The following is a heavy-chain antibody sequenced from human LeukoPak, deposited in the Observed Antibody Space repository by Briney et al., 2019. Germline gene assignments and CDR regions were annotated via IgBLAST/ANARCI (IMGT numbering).Heavy chain of an antibody. CDR1: GYTFTDYY. Sequence: ASVKVSCKASGYTFTDYYMHWVQQAPGKGLEWMGLVDPEDGETIYAEKFQGRVTITADASTDTAYMELSSLRSEDTAVYYCATGRIAVAGTSWFDPWGQGTLVTVSS. J-gene: IGHJ5*02. D-gene: IGHD6-19*01. CDR2: VDPEDGET. V-gene: IGHV1-69-2*01. CDR3: ATGRIAVAGTSWFDP.